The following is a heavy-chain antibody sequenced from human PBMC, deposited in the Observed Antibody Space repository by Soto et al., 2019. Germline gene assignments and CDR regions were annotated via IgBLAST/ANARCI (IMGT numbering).Heavy chain of an antibody. CDR3: ARGIRRITIFGVVTSPFDY. CDR1: GGSISSGGYY. D-gene: IGHD3-3*01. V-gene: IGHV4-31*03. Sequence: PSETLSLTCTVSGGSISSGGYYWSWIRQHPGKGLEWIGHIYYSRSTYYNPSLKSRVTISVDTSKNQFSLKLSSVTAADTAVYYCARGIRRITIFGVVTSPFDYWGQGTLVTVSS. CDR2: IYYSRST. J-gene: IGHJ4*02.